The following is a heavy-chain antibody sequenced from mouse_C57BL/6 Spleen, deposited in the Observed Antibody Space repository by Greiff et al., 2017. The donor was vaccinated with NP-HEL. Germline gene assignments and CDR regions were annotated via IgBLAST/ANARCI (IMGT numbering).Heavy chain of an antibody. CDR1: GFTFSSYA. Sequence: EVKLMESGGGLVKPGGSLKLSCAASGFTFSSYAMSWVRQTPEKRLEWVATISDGGSYTYYPDNVKGRFTISRDNAKNTLFLQMTSLRSEDTAMYYCARRDYYGSSGYFDVWGTGTTVTVSS. J-gene: IGHJ1*03. CDR2: ISDGGSYT. V-gene: IGHV5-4*03. D-gene: IGHD1-1*01. CDR3: ARRDYYGSSGYFDV.